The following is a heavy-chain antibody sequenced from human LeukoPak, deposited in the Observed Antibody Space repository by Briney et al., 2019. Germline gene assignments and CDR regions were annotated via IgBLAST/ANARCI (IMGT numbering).Heavy chain of an antibody. CDR3: AREVPVVVPAAPDY. CDR2: ISSSSSYI. CDR1: GFTFSSYS. V-gene: IGHV3-21*01. Sequence: GGSLTLSCAASGFTFSSYSMNWVRQAPGKGLEWVSSISSSSSYIYYADSVKGRFTISRDNAKNSLYLQMNSLRAEDTAVYYCAREVPVVVPAAPDYWGQGTLVTVSS. D-gene: IGHD2-2*01. J-gene: IGHJ4*02.